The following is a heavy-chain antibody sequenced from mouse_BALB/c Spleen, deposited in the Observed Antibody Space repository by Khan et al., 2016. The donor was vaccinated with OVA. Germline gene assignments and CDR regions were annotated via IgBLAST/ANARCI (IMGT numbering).Heavy chain of an antibody. CDR2: INPSSGYT. Sequence: VQLQESGAELAKPGASVKMSCKASGYTFSNYWIHWVKQRPGQGLEWIGYINPSSGYTYYNQTFNEKATLTTDKYSSTAYMQLLSLTADASSVYYCARDRIDYWGQGITLTVSS. V-gene: IGHV1-7*01. J-gene: IGHJ2*01. CDR3: ARDRIDY. CDR1: GYTFSNYW.